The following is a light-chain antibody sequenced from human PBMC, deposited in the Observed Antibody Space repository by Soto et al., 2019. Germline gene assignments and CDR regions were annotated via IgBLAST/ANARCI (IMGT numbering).Light chain of an antibody. Sequence: QSALTQPASVSGSPGQSITISCTGTSSDVGGYNYVSWYQQHPGKAPKLMIYEVSNRPSGVSNRFSGSKSCNTASLTISGXQAEDEXXYYCSSYTSSSTRVFGGGTKLTVL. J-gene: IGLJ3*02. CDR2: EVS. CDR1: SSDVGGYNY. CDR3: SSYTSSSTRV. V-gene: IGLV2-14*01.